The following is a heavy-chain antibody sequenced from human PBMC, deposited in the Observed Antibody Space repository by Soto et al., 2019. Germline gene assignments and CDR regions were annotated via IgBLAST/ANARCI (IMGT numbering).Heavy chain of an antibody. D-gene: IGHD1-26*01. Sequence: GGSLRLSCAASGFTFSSYGMHWVRQAPGKGLEWVAVISYDGSNKYYADSVKGRFTISRDNSKNTLYLQMNSLRAEDTAVYYCAKARGSGGYWHYYYYGMDVWGQGTTVTVSS. V-gene: IGHV3-30*18. CDR1: GFTFSSYG. CDR2: ISYDGSNK. CDR3: AKARGSGGYWHYYYYGMDV. J-gene: IGHJ6*02.